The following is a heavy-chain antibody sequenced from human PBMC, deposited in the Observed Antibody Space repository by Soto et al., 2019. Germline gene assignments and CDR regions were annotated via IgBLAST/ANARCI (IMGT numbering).Heavy chain of an antibody. CDR3: AKVPGYCSGGSCYPLDYVPYFDY. V-gene: IGHV3-23*01. CDR1: GFTFSSYA. D-gene: IGHD2-15*01. J-gene: IGHJ4*02. CDR2: ISGSGGST. Sequence: GGSLRLSCAASGFTFSSYAMSWVRQAPVNVLEWVSAISGSGGSTYYADSVKGRFTISRDNSKNTLYLQMNSLRAEDTAVYYCAKVPGYCSGGSCYPLDYVPYFDYWGQGTLVTVSS.